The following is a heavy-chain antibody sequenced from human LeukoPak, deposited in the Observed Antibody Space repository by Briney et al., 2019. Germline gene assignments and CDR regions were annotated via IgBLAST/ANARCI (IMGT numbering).Heavy chain of an antibody. J-gene: IGHJ5*02. D-gene: IGHD3-22*01. CDR1: GGSMISYY. Sequence: SETLSLTCTVSGGSMISYYISWVRQSAGKGLEWIGGIDSSGDTNYNPSLGGRVTMSVDKSKNQFSLKLTSVPATDMGIYYCARDDRGFDLWGQGAQVTVSS. CDR3: ARDDRGFDL. V-gene: IGHV4-4*07. CDR2: IDSSGDT.